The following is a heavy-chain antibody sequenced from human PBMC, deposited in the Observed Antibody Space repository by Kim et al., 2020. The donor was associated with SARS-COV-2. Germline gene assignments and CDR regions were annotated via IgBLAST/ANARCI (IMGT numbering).Heavy chain of an antibody. D-gene: IGHD2-2*01. CDR2: IDWDDDK. CDR1: GFSLSPSGMC. CDR3: TRTSGKGYCSSVTCLRGGWFDP. J-gene: IGHJ5*02. Sequence: SGPTLVNPTQTLTLTCTFSGFSLSPSGMCVSWIRQPPGKALEWLARIDWDDDKYYNTSLKTRLSIFKDSSKNQVVLTMTNMDLVDTATYYCTRTSGKGYCSSVTCLRGGWFDPWGQGTLVTVSS. V-gene: IGHV2-70*11.